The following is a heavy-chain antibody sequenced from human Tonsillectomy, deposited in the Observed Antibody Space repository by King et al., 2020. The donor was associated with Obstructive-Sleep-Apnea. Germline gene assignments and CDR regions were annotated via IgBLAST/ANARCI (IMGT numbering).Heavy chain of an antibody. CDR3: VKDRGHHYENYEAAFDI. Sequence: EVQLVESGGGLVQPGGSLRLSCSASGFTFSSFAMHWVRQAPGKGLEYVSAISRNGGSTYYADSLKGRFTISRDNSKNTLYLQVSSLRVEDTAVYYCVKDRGHHYENYEAAFDIWGQGTMVTVSS. CDR2: ISRNGGST. V-gene: IGHV3-64D*06. CDR1: GFTFSSFA. J-gene: IGHJ3*02. D-gene: IGHD3-16*01.